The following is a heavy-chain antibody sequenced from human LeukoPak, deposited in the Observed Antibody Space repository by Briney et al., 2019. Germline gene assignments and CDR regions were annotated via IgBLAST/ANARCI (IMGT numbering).Heavy chain of an antibody. CDR1: GFTFNSYG. Sequence: GGSLRLSRAASGFTFNSYGMHWVRQAPGKGLEWVAVISYDGSNKYYADSVKGRFTISRDNAKNSLYLQMNSLRAEDTALYHCARASTMIVVVNGAAGAFDIWGQGTMVTVSS. V-gene: IGHV3-30*03. D-gene: IGHD3-22*01. CDR2: ISYDGSNK. J-gene: IGHJ3*02. CDR3: ARASTMIVVVNGAAGAFDI.